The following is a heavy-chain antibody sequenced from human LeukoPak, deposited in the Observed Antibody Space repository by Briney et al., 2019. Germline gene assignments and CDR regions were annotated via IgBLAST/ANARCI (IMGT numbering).Heavy chain of an antibody. Sequence: SETLSLTCTVSGGSISSSSYYWGWIRQPPGKGPEWIGSIYYSGSTYYNPSLKSRVTISVDTSKNQFSLKLSSVTAADTAVYYCARSHKNTPSILSWRQGTVVTVNS. V-gene: IGHV4-39*07. J-gene: IGHJ5*02. D-gene: IGHD2/OR15-2a*01. CDR2: IYYSGST. CDR1: GGSISSSSYY. CDR3: ARSHKNTPSILS.